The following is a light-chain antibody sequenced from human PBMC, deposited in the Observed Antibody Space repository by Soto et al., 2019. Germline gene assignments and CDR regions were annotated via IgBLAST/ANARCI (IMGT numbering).Light chain of an antibody. CDR2: GAS. Sequence: EIVLTQSPGTLSLSPGERATLSCRASQSVSSSFLAWYQQKPGQAPRLLIYGASSRATGIPDRFSGSGSGTDFTLTISRLEPEEVAVYYCQPYGNSPLTFGGGTKVEIK. CDR1: QSVSSSF. V-gene: IGKV3-20*01. J-gene: IGKJ4*01. CDR3: QPYGNSPLT.